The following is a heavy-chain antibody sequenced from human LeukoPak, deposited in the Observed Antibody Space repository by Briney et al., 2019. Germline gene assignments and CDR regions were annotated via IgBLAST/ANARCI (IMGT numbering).Heavy chain of an antibody. V-gene: IGHV4-59*01. CDR3: ARAAVVVAAYFDY. D-gene: IGHD2-15*01. CDR2: IYYSGST. J-gene: IGHJ4*02. Sequence: SETLSLTCTVSGGSISSYYWSWIRQPPGKGLEWIGYIYYSGSTNCNPSLKSRVTISVDTSKNQFSLKLSSVTAADTAVYYCARAAVVVAAYFDYWGQGTLVTVSS. CDR1: GGSISSYY.